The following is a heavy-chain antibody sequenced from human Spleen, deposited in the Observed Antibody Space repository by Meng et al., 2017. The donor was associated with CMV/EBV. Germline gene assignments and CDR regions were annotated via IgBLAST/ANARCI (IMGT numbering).Heavy chain of an antibody. Sequence: ASVKVSCKASGYTFTGYYMHWVRQAPGQGLEWIGWINPNNGGTKYAQKFQDRVTLTRDTSINTGYMELSRLTSDDTAVYYCARDKNWGPDYWGQGTLVTVSS. D-gene: IGHD7-27*01. CDR1: GYTFTGYY. V-gene: IGHV1-2*02. CDR3: ARDKNWGPDY. CDR2: INPNNGGT. J-gene: IGHJ4*02.